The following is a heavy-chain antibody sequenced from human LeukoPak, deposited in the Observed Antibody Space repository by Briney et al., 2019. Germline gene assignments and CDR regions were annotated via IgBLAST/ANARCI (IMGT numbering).Heavy chain of an antibody. CDR1: GDSISSGGYS. V-gene: IGHV4-30-2*01. D-gene: IGHD5-12*01. CDR2: IYHSGST. J-gene: IGHJ3*02. Sequence: TSETLSLTCAVSGDSISSGGYSWSWIRQPPGKGLEWIGYIYHSGSTYYNPSLKSRVTISVDRSKNQFSLKLSSVTAADTAVYYSAGDSDYVSNGAFDIWGQGTMVTVSS. CDR3: AGDSDYVSNGAFDI.